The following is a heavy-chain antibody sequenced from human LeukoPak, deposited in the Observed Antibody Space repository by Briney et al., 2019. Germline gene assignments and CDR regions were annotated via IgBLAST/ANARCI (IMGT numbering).Heavy chain of an antibody. D-gene: IGHD3-3*01. CDR3: AKFTIFGVVIMGDY. CDR1: GFTFSSYG. CDR2: IRYDGSNK. V-gene: IGHV3-30*02. Sequence: GGSLRLSCAASGFTFSSYGMHWVRQAPGKGLEWVAFIRYDGSNKYYADSVKGRFTISRDNSKNTLYLQMNSLRAEDTAVYYCAKFTIFGVVIMGDYWGQGTLVTVSS. J-gene: IGHJ4*02.